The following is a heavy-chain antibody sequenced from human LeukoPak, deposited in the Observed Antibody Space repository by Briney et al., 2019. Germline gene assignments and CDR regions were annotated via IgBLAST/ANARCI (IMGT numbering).Heavy chain of an antibody. D-gene: IGHD3-9*01. J-gene: IGHJ3*02. Sequence: GGSVTLSCAASGFTFSSYSMNWVRQAPGKGLEWVSSISSSGPYVYYADSVKGRFTISRDNAKNSLSLQMNSLRADDAAVYYCARASSKQLAGYLPDGFDIWGQGKMVTVSS. CDR2: ISSSGPYV. CDR3: ARASSKQLAGYLPDGFDI. V-gene: IGHV3-21*01. CDR1: GFTFSSYS.